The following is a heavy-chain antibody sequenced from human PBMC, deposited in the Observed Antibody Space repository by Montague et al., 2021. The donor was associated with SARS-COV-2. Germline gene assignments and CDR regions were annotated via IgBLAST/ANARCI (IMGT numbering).Heavy chain of an antibody. CDR3: ARGGGLRNYGMDA. J-gene: IGHJ6*02. CDR1: GFTVTSNY. CDR2: IYDGGST. V-gene: IGHV3-53*01. Sequence: SLRLSCAASGFTVTSNYMSWVRQAPGKELEWVSVIYDGGSTYYADSVKGRFTISRDNSKNTLYLQMNSLRAEDTAVYYCARGGGLRNYGMDAWGQGTTVTVSS. D-gene: IGHD5-12*01.